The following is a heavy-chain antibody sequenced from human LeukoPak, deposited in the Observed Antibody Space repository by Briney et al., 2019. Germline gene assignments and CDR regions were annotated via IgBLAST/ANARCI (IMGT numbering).Heavy chain of an antibody. V-gene: IGHV1-2*02. J-gene: IGHJ6*03. CDR1: GYTFTGYY. D-gene: IGHD2-15*01. CDR2: INPNSGGT. Sequence: ASVKVSCKASGYTFTGYYMHWVRQAPGQGLEWMGWINPNSGGTNYAQKFQGRVTMTRDTSISTAYMELSRLRSDDTAVYYCARSVGYYYYMDVWGKGTTVTVSS. CDR3: ARSVGYYYYMDV.